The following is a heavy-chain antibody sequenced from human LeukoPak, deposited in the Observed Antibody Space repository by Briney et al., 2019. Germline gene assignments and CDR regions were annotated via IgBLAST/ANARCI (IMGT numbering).Heavy chain of an antibody. CDR1: GFTVSSNY. V-gene: IGHV3-53*01. Sequence: QSGGSLRLSCAASGFTVSSNYMSWVRQAPGKGLEWVSVIYSGGSTYYADSVKGRFTISRDNSKDTLYLQMNSLRAEDTAVYYCARSVVAATSGDYFDYWGQGTLVTVSS. J-gene: IGHJ4*02. D-gene: IGHD2-15*01. CDR2: IYSGGST. CDR3: ARSVVAATSGDYFDY.